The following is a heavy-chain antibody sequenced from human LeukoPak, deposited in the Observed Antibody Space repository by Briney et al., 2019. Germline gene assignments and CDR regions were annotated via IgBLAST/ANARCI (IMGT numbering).Heavy chain of an antibody. J-gene: IGHJ4*02. CDR3: TSEMRWLQLHY. CDR2: IRSKANSYAT. CDR1: GFTFSGSA. D-gene: IGHD5-24*01. V-gene: IGHV3-73*01. Sequence: GGSLRLSCAASGFTFSGSAMHWVRQASGKGLEWVGRIRSKANSYATAYAASVKGRFTISRDDSKNTAYLQMNSLKTEDTAVYYYTSEMRWLQLHYWGQGTLVTVSS.